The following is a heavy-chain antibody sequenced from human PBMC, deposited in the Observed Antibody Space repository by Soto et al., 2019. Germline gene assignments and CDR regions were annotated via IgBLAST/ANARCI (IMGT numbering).Heavy chain of an antibody. CDR2: ISGSGGST. V-gene: IGHV3-23*01. CDR3: AKRSAVAGYFYY. CDR1: GFTFSSYA. D-gene: IGHD6-19*01. J-gene: IGHJ4*02. Sequence: GGSLRLSCAASGFTFSSYAMSWVRQAPGKGLEWVSAISGSGGSTYYADSVKGRFTISRDNSKNNLYLQMNSLRAEDTAVYYCAKRSAVAGYFYYWGQGTLVTVSS.